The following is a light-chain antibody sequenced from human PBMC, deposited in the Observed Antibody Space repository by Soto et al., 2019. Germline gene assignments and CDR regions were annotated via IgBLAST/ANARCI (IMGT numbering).Light chain of an antibody. Sequence: AIQMTQSPSSLSASVGDRVTITCRASPGIRNELGWYQQKPGKAPKLLIYAASSLQSGVPSRFSGSGSGTDFTLIISSLQPEDFATYYCLQDYNYTLTFGQGTKVEIK. V-gene: IGKV1-6*01. CDR1: PGIRNE. CDR3: LQDYNYTLT. J-gene: IGKJ1*01. CDR2: AAS.